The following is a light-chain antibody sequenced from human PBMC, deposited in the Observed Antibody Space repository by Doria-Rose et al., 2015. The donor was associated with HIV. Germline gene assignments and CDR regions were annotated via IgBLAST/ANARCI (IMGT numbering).Light chain of an antibody. CDR1: QSVSTD. V-gene: IGKV3-15*01. CDR2: VAS. Sequence: TQSPETLSVSPGESATLSCRASQSVSTDLAWYQHKPGQAPRLLIWVASTRATGIPARFSGSGSGTEFTLTISSLQSEDFAIYVCHQYNNWPTFGQGTRLDIK. J-gene: IGKJ5*01. CDR3: HQYNNWPT.